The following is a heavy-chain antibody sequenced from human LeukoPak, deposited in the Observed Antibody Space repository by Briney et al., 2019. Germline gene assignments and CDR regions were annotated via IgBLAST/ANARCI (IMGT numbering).Heavy chain of an antibody. CDR2: IIPILDIT. D-gene: IGHD5-24*01. CDR3: ARDVIEKATFDY. Sequence: GSSVKVSCKASGGTFSSYAISWVRQAPGQGLEWMGRIIPILDITNYAQKFQGRVTITADKSTSTVYMEVSSPRFEDTAVYYCARDVIEKATFDYWGQGTLVTVSS. J-gene: IGHJ4*02. V-gene: IGHV1-69*04. CDR1: GGTFSSYA.